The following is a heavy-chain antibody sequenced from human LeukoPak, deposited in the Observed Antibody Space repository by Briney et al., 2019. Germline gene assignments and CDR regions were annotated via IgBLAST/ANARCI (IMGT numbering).Heavy chain of an antibody. CDR3: AMAPYSSSWYGPPSWFDP. D-gene: IGHD6-13*01. V-gene: IGHV3-23*01. CDR2: ISGSGGST. CDR1: GFPFSSYA. J-gene: IGHJ5*02. Sequence: PGGSLRLSCAASGFPFSSYAMSWVRQAPGKGLEWVSAISGSGGSTYYADSVKGRFTISRDNSKNTLYLQMNSLRAEDTAVYYCAMAPYSSSWYGPPSWFDPWGQGTLVTVSS.